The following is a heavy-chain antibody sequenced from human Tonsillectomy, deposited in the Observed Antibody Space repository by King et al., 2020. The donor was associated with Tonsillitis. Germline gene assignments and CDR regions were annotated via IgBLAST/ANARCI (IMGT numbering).Heavy chain of an antibody. CDR1: GFTFSSYS. V-gene: IGHV3-48*01. Sequence: VQLVESGGGLVQPGGSLRLSCAASGFTFSSYSMNWVRQAPGKGLEWISYISRSSSTIYYADSVKGRFTISRDNAKNSLFLQMNSLRAEDTAVYYCARDVGWELQQPYYFDYWGQGTLVTVSS. D-gene: IGHD1-26*01. CDR3: ARDVGWELQQPYYFDY. J-gene: IGHJ4*02. CDR2: ISRSSSTI.